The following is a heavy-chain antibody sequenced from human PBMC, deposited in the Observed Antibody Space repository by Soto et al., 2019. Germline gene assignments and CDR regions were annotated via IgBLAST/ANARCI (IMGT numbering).Heavy chain of an antibody. Sequence: SETLSLTCTVSGGSISSSSYYWGWIRQPPGKGLEWIGSIYYSGSTYYNPSLKSRVTISVDTSKNQFSLKLSSVTAADTAVYYCASRHYYDSSGYYGMGLDWFDPWGQGTLVTVSS. CDR3: ASRHYYDSSGYYGMGLDWFDP. D-gene: IGHD3-22*01. CDR1: GGSISSSSYY. CDR2: IYYSGST. J-gene: IGHJ5*02. V-gene: IGHV4-39*01.